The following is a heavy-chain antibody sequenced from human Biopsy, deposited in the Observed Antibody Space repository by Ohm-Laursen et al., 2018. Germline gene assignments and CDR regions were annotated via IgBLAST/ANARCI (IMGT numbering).Heavy chain of an antibody. Sequence: SLRLSCTASGFSFSDYYMIWIRQAPGKGLEWVSYISSSGRTMYYADSVKGRFTISRDNANKSLYLQMSNLRADDAALYYCARNVRLQMTEHSGVISYSRYFAMDAWGQGTTVTVSS. CDR1: GFSFSDYY. CDR2: ISSSGRTM. V-gene: IGHV3-11*01. D-gene: IGHD2-15*01. CDR3: ARNVRLQMTEHSGVISYSRYFAMDA. J-gene: IGHJ6*02.